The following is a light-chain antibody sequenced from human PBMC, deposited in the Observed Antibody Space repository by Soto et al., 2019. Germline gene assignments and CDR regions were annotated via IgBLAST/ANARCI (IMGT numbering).Light chain of an antibody. Sequence: QSALTQPPSASGSPGQSVTISCTGTSSDVGGYNYVSWYQQHPGKAPKVMIYDVGKRPSGVPDRLSGSKSGNTASLTVSGLQAEDEADYYCSSHAVSNNPFVFGTGTKLTVL. J-gene: IGLJ1*01. CDR3: SSHAVSNNPFV. CDR1: SSDVGGYNY. CDR2: DVG. V-gene: IGLV2-8*01.